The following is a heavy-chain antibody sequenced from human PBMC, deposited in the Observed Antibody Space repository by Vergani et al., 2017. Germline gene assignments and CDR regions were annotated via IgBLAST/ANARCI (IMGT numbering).Heavy chain of an antibody. CDR3: ARHTTYTDS. V-gene: IGHV5-51*01. D-gene: IGHD1-1*01. CDR2: IYPTDSDT. CDR1: EYSFRNYW. J-gene: IGHJ4*02. Sequence: EVELVQSGPEMRKPGESLKISCKGSEYSFRNYWTGWVRQTPGKGLEWMGIIYPTDSDTSYSPSFQGQVTISADKSISTAFLQWDSLKASDTALYYCARHTTYTDSWGQGTLVTVSS.